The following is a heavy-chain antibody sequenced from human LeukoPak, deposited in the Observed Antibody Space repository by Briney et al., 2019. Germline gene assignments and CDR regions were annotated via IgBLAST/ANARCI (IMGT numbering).Heavy chain of an antibody. CDR1: GFTFSSYG. CDR3: CRGRSAWFDP. V-gene: IGHV3-30*02. J-gene: IGHJ5*02. CDR2: IRYDGSNK. D-gene: IGHD3-10*01. Sequence: GGSLRLSCAASGFTFSSYGMHWVRQAPGKGLEWVAFIRYDGSNKYYADSVKGRFTISRDNSKNTLYLQMNSLRAEDTAVYYCCRGRSAWFDPWGQGTLVTVSS.